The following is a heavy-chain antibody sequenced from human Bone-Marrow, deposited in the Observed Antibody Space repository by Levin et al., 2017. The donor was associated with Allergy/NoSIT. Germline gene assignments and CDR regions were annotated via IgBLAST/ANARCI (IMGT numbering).Heavy chain of an antibody. J-gene: IGHJ4*02. V-gene: IGHV2-5*01. Sequence: TLSLTCTFSGFSLTSSGVAVGWVRQPPGKALEWLALIYSNDDQRYSPSLKARLTITKDTSRNQVVMTMTNMDPVATSTYYCAHLRVLALGGTSSFDAWGQGSLVTVSS. CDR2: IYSNDDQ. CDR3: AHLRVLALGGTSSFDA. CDR1: GFSLTSSGVA. D-gene: IGHD6-19*01.